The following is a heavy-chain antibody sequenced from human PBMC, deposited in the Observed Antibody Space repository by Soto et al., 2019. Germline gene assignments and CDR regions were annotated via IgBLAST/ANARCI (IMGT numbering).Heavy chain of an antibody. D-gene: IGHD2-2*01. V-gene: IGHV4-39*01. CDR3: ARQRVADIVVVPAATPPNWFDP. J-gene: IGHJ5*02. CDR1: GGSISSSSYY. Sequence: SETLSLTCTVSGGSISSSSYYWGWIRQPPGKGLEWIGSIYYSGSTYYNPSLKSRVTISVDTSKNQFSLKLSSVTAADTAVYYCARQRVADIVVVPAATPPNWFDPWGQGTLVTVSS. CDR2: IYYSGST.